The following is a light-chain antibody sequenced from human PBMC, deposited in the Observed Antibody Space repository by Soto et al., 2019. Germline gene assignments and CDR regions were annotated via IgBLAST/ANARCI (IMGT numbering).Light chain of an antibody. CDR3: QSYDSSLSGSV. J-gene: IGLJ2*01. CDR1: SSNIGAGHD. Sequence: QSVLTQPPSVSGAPGQRVTISCTGSSSNIGAGHDVPWYQQLPGTAPKLLIYGNSNRPSGVPDRFSGSKSGTSASLAITGLQAEDEADYYCQSYDSSLSGSVFGGGTKLTVL. CDR2: GNS. V-gene: IGLV1-40*01.